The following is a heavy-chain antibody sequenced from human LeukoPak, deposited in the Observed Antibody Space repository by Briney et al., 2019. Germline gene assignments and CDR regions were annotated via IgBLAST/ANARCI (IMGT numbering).Heavy chain of an antibody. CDR1: GLTESSNY. CDR2: IYSGGST. CDR3: ARDSRRILPSD. D-gene: IGHD2-15*01. Sequence: GGSLRLSCTASGLTESSNYMSWVRQAAGKGLEWVSVIYSGGSTYYADSVKGRFTISRDNSKNTLYLQMNSLRAEDTAVYYCARDSRRILPSDWGQGTLVTVSS. J-gene: IGHJ4*02. V-gene: IGHV3-66*01.